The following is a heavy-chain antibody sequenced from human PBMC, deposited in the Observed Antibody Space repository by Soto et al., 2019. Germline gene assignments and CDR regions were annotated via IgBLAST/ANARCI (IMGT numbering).Heavy chain of an antibody. Sequence: GGSLRLSCAASGFTFSDHYMDWVRQAPGKGLEWVGRTRNKANSYTTEYAASVKGRFTISRDDSKNSLYLQMNSLKTEDTAVYYCARGPGASSGYPRDAFDIWGQGTMVTVSS. D-gene: IGHD3-22*01. CDR3: ARGPGASSGYPRDAFDI. J-gene: IGHJ3*02. CDR2: TRNKANSYTT. CDR1: GFTFSDHY. V-gene: IGHV3-72*01.